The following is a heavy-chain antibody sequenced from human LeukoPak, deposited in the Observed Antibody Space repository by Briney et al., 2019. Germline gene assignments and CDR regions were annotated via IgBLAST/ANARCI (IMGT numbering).Heavy chain of an antibody. CDR2: IYTSGST. CDR1: GGSISSYS. V-gene: IGHV4-4*07. J-gene: IGHJ3*02. D-gene: IGHD3-10*01. CDR3: ARDRGTMVRGLNIPHDAFDI. Sequence: SETLSLTCTVYGGSISSYSWSWSRQPAGKGLEWIGRIYTSGSTNYNPSLKSRVTMSVDTSKNQFSLKLSSVTAADTAVYYCARDRGTMVRGLNIPHDAFDIWGQGTRVTVSS.